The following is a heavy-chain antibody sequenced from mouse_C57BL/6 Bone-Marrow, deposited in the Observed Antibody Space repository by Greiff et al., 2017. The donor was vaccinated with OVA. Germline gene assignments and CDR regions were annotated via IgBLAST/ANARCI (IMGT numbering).Heavy chain of an antibody. J-gene: IGHJ3*01. D-gene: IGHD2-4*01. V-gene: IGHV1-76*01. CDR1: GYTFTDYY. Sequence: QVQLQQSGAELVRPGASVKLSCKASGYTFTDYYINWVKQRPGQGLEWIARIYPGSGNTYYNEKFKGKATLTAEKSSSTAYMQLSSLTSEDSAVYFGARGRDYVAWFAYWGQGTLVTVSA. CDR3: ARGRDYVAWFAY. CDR2: IYPGSGNT.